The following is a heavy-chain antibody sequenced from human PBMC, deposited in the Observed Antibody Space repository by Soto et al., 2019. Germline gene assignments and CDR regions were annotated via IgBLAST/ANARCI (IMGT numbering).Heavy chain of an antibody. V-gene: IGHV1-18*01. D-gene: IGHD5-12*01. Sequence: QVQLVQSGAEVKKPGASVKVSCKASGYTFTSYGIIWVRQAPGQGLEWMGWISAYNGNTNYAQKLQGRVTMTTDTSTSTAYMELRSLRSDDTAVYYCARDLSGYSGYDDNWFDPWGQGTLVTVSS. CDR3: ARDLSGYSGYDDNWFDP. J-gene: IGHJ5*02. CDR2: ISAYNGNT. CDR1: GYTFTSYG.